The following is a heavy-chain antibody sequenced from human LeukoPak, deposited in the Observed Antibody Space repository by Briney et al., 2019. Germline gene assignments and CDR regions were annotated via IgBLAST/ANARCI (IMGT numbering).Heavy chain of an antibody. CDR3: ARDYYGDFYFDY. J-gene: IGHJ4*02. V-gene: IGHV4-59*01. CDR2: IYYSGST. Sequence: SETLSLTCTVSGGSISSYYWSWIRQPPGKGLEWIGYIYYSGSTNYNPSLKSRVTISVDTSKNQFSLKLSSVTAADTAVYYCARDYYGDFYFDYWGQGTLVAVSS. CDR1: GGSISSYY. D-gene: IGHD4-17*01.